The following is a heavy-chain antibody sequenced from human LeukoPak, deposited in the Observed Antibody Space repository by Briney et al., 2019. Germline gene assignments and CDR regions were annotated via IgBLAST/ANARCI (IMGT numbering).Heavy chain of an antibody. D-gene: IGHD1-1*01. CDR2: IYYSGST. V-gene: IGHV4-59*01. Sequence: PSETLSLTCTVSGGSISSYYWSWIRQPPGKGLEWIGYIYYSGSTNYNPSLKSRVTISVDTSKNQFSLKLSSVTAADTAVYYCARAELETYYYYGMDVWGQGTTVTVSS. CDR1: GGSISSYY. CDR3: ARAELETYYYYGMDV. J-gene: IGHJ6*02.